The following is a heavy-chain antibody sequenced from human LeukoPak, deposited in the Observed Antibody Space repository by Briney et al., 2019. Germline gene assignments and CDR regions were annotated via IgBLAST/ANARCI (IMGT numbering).Heavy chain of an antibody. D-gene: IGHD6-25*01. J-gene: IGHJ3*02. V-gene: IGHV4-39*01. Sequence: SETLSLTCTVSGGSISSSSYYRGWIRQPPGKGLEWIGSIYYSGSTYYNPSLKSRVTISVDTSKNQFSLKLSSVTAADTAVYYCARRRTASDAFDIWGQGTMVTVSS. CDR1: GGSISSSSYY. CDR2: IYYSGST. CDR3: ARRRTASDAFDI.